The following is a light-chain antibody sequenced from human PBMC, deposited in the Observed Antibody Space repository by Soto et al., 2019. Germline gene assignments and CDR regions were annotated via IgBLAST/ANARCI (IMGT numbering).Light chain of an antibody. CDR1: QSVGSS. Sequence: TQSPATLSVSPGDRATLSYRASQSVGSSLAWYQQKRGQPPRLLIYGASSRESGVPDRFSGSGSGTEFVLTVTSLQSDDSAVYSCQQYNSWPPTFGQGTRVEI. CDR3: QQYNSWPPT. J-gene: IGKJ1*01. V-gene: IGKV3-15*01. CDR2: GAS.